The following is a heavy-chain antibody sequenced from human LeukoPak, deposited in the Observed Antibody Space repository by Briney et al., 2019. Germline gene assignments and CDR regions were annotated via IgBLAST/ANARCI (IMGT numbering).Heavy chain of an antibody. J-gene: IGHJ5*02. Sequence: PSETLSLTCAVYGGSFSDYSWTWIRQPPGKGLEWIGYIYYSGSTNYNPSLKSRVTISVDTSKNQFSLKLSSVTAADTAVYYCARGLWYDYVWGTTNWFDPWGQGTLVTVSS. CDR2: IYYSGST. CDR3: ARGLWYDYVWGTTNWFDP. CDR1: GGSFSDYS. V-gene: IGHV4-59*01. D-gene: IGHD3-16*01.